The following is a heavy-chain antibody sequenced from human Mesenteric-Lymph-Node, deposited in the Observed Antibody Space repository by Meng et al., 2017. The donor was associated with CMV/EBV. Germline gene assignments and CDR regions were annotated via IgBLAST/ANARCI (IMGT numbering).Heavy chain of an antibody. J-gene: IGHJ6*02. CDR1: GFTFSSYE. CDR3: ARDDYGTTSFGMDV. CDR2: ISSSGSTK. Sequence: GESLKTPCAASGFTFSSYEMNWVRQAPGKGLEWVSYISSSGSTKYYADSVKGRFTISRDNAKNSLYLQMNSLRAEDTAVYYCARDDYGTTSFGMDVWGQGTTVTVSS. D-gene: IGHD4/OR15-4a*01. V-gene: IGHV3-48*03.